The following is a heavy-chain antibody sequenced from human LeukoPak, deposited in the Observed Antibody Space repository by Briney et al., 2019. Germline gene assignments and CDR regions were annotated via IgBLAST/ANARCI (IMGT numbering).Heavy chain of an antibody. CDR3: GKTPQYGGY. CDR1: WGSISVSCFH. CDR2: IYYSGST. J-gene: IGHJ4*02. D-gene: IGHD4-23*01. V-gene: IGHV4-39*01. Sequence: PSETLSLTCTVCWGSISVSCFHCVWIRQPPGKGLEWIGTIYYSGSTQYNPSLKSRVTISVDTSKNQFSLKLSSVTAADTAVYYCGKTPQYGGYLGQGTLVTVSS.